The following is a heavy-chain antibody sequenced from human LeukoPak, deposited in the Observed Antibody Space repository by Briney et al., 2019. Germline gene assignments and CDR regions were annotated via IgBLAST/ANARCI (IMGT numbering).Heavy chain of an antibody. CDR3: ANTVRSESYYDFWSGYHGY. J-gene: IGHJ4*02. Sequence: PGGSLRLSCAASGFTFSNYAMSWVRQAPGKGLEWVSVTSASGGNTNYADSVKGRFTISRDNSKNTLYLQMNSLRGEGTAVYYCANTVRSESYYDFWSGYHGYWGQGTLVTVSS. V-gene: IGHV3-23*01. CDR2: TSASGGNT. D-gene: IGHD3-3*01. CDR1: GFTFSNYA.